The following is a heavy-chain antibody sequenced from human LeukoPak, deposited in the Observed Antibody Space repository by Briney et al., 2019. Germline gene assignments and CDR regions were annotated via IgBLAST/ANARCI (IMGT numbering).Heavy chain of an antibody. Sequence: PGGSLRLSCAASGFTFSTFAMSWVRQAPGKGLEWVSTISDGVGTTYYADSVKGRFTISRDISKNTLYLQMNSLRAEDTATYYCAKDHGFYSSGWNPLFGHWGRGTRVTVSS. CDR2: ISDGVGTT. V-gene: IGHV3-23*01. J-gene: IGHJ4*02. CDR3: AKDHGFYSSGWNPLFGH. CDR1: GFTFSTFA. D-gene: IGHD6-19*01.